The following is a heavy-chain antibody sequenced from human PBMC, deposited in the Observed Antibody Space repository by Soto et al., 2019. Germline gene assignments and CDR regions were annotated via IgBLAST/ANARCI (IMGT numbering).Heavy chain of an antibody. V-gene: IGHV4-4*07. CDR1: GGSISNYY. D-gene: IGHD6-13*01. Sequence: SETLSLTCTVSGGSISNYYWSWIRQPAEKRLEWIGRVSSTGNTYYNPSLKSRVTISVDTSRNQVSLNLTSVTAADTAVYYCARGVPAAGTDWFDPWGQGTLVTVSS. CDR2: VSSTGNT. J-gene: IGHJ5*02. CDR3: ARGVPAAGTDWFDP.